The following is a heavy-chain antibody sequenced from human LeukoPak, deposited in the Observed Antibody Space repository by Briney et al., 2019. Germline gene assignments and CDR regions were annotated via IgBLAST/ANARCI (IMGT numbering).Heavy chain of an antibody. CDR2: IRYDGSNK. J-gene: IGHJ4*02. V-gene: IGHV3-30*02. CDR1: GFTFSSYG. Sequence: GGSLRLSCAASGFTFSSYGMHWVRQAPGKGLEWVAFIRYDGSNKYYADPVKGRFTISRDNSKNTLYLQMNSLRAKDTAVYYCAKGGPVIPDYWGQGPLVTVSS. CDR3: AKGGPVIPDY. D-gene: IGHD2-21*01.